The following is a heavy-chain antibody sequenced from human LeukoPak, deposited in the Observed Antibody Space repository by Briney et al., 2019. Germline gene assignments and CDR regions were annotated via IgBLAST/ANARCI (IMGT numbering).Heavy chain of an antibody. D-gene: IGHD1-26*01. CDR3: ARVIVTATHVPDAFDL. CDR1: GYSISAGYF. CDR2: VHHTGSD. V-gene: IGHV4-38-2*01. J-gene: IGHJ3*01. Sequence: SETLSLTCVISGYSISAGYFWGWIGQSPVKGLEWIGSVHHTGSDYYNPSLKSRVTISIDTSKNHFSLNLTSVTAADTAVFFCARVIVTATHVPDAFDLWGQGILVTVSS.